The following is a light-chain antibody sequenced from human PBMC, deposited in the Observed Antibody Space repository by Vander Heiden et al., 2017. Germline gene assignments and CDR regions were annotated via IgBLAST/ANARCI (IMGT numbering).Light chain of an antibody. Sequence: DIQMTQSPSSLSASVGDRVTITCRASQSISSYLNWYQQKPGKAPKLLTYAASSLQSGVPSRFSGSGSGTDFTLTISSLQPEDFATYYCQQGYSTPPEFGQGTKVEIK. J-gene: IGKJ1*01. V-gene: IGKV1-39*01. CDR1: QSISSY. CDR3: QQGYSTPPE. CDR2: AAS.